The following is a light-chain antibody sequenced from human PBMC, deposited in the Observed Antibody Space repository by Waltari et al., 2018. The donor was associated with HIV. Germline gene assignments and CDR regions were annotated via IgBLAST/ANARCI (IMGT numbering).Light chain of an antibody. CDR1: QNVSSN. CDR3: QQYNNWPGT. Sequence: ILMTQSPATLSVSPGERATLSCRASQNVSSNLAWYQQKPGQAPRLLIHGASTRATGIPARFSGSGSGTEFTLTISSLQSEDFAVYYCQQYNNWPGTFGQGTKVEIK. CDR2: GAS. V-gene: IGKV3-15*01. J-gene: IGKJ1*01.